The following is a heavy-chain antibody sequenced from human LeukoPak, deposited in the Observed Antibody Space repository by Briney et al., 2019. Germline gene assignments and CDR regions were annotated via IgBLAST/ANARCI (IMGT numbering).Heavy chain of an antibody. V-gene: IGHV3-23*01. CDR3: TKGPPDSSTWYKRTEG. CDR2: ITGGGDST. Sequence: PGGSLRLSCAASGFIFSSYAMGWVRQAPGKGLEWVSAITGGGDSTYCADPVKGRFTISRDNSKNTLYLQMNSLRVEDTAVYYCTKGPPDSSTWYKRTEGWGQGTLVTVSS. CDR1: GFIFSSYA. D-gene: IGHD6-13*01. J-gene: IGHJ4*02.